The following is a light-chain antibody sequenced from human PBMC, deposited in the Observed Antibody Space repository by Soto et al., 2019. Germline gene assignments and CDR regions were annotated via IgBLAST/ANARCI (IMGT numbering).Light chain of an antibody. CDR1: QTVNSDY. V-gene: IGKV3-20*01. Sequence: ETVLTQSPGTVSLSPGERATLSCTTSQTVNSDYLAWYQQKPGQAPRLLIYGVFNRATGIPDRVSGSGSGTSFTLPISGLEPEDSAVYYCQHYDGSPRTFGQGTNLEI. CDR3: QHYDGSPRT. CDR2: GVF. J-gene: IGKJ2*01.